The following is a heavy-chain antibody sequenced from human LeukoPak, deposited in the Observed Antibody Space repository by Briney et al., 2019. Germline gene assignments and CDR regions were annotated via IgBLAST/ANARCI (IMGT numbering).Heavy chain of an antibody. CDR1: GFTFSSYG. Sequence: GGSLRLSCAASGFTFSSYGMHWVRQAPGKGLEWVAFIRYDGSNKYYADSVKGRFTISRDNSKNTLYLQMNSLRAEDTAVYYCAKDPSDSSSSPLDYWGQGTLVTVSS. CDR3: AKDPSDSSSSPLDY. D-gene: IGHD6-6*01. J-gene: IGHJ4*02. CDR2: IRYDGSNK. V-gene: IGHV3-30*02.